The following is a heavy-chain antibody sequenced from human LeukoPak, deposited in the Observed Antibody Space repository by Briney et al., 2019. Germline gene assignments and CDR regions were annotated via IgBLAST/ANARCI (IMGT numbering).Heavy chain of an antibody. D-gene: IGHD1-26*01. CDR3: AAQQVGATLSRWFDP. J-gene: IGHJ5*02. Sequence: SETLSLTCTVSGGSISSGSYYWSWIRQPAGKGLEWIGRTYTSGSTNYNPSLKGRVTISVDTSKNQFSLKLSSVTAADTAVYYCAAQQVGATLSRWFDPWGQGTLVTVSS. CDR2: TYTSGST. V-gene: IGHV4-61*02. CDR1: GGSISSGSYY.